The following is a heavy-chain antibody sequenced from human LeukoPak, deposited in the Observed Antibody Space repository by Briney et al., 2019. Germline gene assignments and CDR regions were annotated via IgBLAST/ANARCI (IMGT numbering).Heavy chain of an antibody. CDR1: GGSISSSTFY. Sequence: SETLSLTCTVSGGSISSSTFYWGWIRQPPGKGLEWIGSIFSGGSTYYNPSLKSRVTISVDTSKNHFSLKLSSVTAADTAVYYCARGRFGSVSFDYWGQGTLVTVSS. J-gene: IGHJ4*02. CDR2: IFSGGST. D-gene: IGHD3-10*01. CDR3: ARGRFGSVSFDY. V-gene: IGHV4-39*02.